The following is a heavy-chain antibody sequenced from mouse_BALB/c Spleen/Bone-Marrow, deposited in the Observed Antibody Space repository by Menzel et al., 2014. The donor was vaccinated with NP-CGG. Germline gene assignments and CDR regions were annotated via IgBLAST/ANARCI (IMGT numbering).Heavy chain of an antibody. J-gene: IGHJ2*01. CDR3: ARDPHYGDYLGDY. V-gene: IGHV3-6*02. D-gene: IGHD2-13*01. CDR2: ISYDGCN. Sequence: EVQLQQSGPGLVKPSQSLSLTCSVTGYSITSGYYWNWIRQFPGNKLEWMGYISYDGCNKYNPSLKNRISITRDTSENQFFLKLSSVTTEDTATYYCARDPHYGDYLGDYWGQGTTLTVSS. CDR1: GYSITSGYY.